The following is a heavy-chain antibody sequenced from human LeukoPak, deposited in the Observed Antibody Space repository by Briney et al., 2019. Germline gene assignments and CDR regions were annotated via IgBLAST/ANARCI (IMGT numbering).Heavy chain of an antibody. V-gene: IGHV1-2*02. CDR2: INPNSGGT. D-gene: IGHD3-10*01. CDR1: GYTFTGYY. J-gene: IGHJ5*02. CDR3: ARAHLSYGPGSYYFNWFDP. Sequence: ASVKVSCKASGYTFTGYYMHWVRQAPGQGLEWMGWINPNSGGTNYAQKFQGRVTMTRDTSISTAYMELSRLRSDDTAVYYCARAHLSYGPGSYYFNWFDPWGQGTLVTVSS.